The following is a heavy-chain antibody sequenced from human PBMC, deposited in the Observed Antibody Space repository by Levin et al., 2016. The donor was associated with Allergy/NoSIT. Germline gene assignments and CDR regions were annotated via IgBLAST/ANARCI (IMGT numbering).Heavy chain of an antibody. J-gene: IGHJ2*01. CDR2: IDPSDSYT. D-gene: IGHD6-19*01. Sequence: VRQMPGKGLEWMGRIDPSDSYTNYSPSFQGHVTISADKSISTAYLQWSSLKASDTAMYYCARHLSSYWYFDLWGRGTLVTVSS. CDR3: ARHLSSYWYFDL. V-gene: IGHV5-10-1*01.